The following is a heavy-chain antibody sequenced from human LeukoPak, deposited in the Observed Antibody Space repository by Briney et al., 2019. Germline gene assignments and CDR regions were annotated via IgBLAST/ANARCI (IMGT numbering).Heavy chain of an antibody. J-gene: IGHJ4*02. CDR2: IYYSGST. V-gene: IGHV4-59*01. D-gene: IGHD6-13*01. Sequence: SETLSLTCTVSGGSISSYYWSWIRQPPGKGLEWIGYIYYSGSTNYNPSLKSRVTISVDTSKNQFSLKLRFVTAADTAVYYCARGPLHSSSWYFDYWGQGTLVTVSS. CDR1: GGSISSYY. CDR3: ARGPLHSSSWYFDY.